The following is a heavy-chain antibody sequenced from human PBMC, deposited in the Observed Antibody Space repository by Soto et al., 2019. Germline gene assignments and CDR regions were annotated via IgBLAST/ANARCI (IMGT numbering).Heavy chain of an antibody. J-gene: IGHJ4*02. D-gene: IGHD3-10*01. V-gene: IGHV3-11*06. CDR2: VSGSSASHT. CDR1: GFTFSVYY. CDR3: ARATGYTYYYTSGSYWFDC. Sequence: PGVSLRLSCATSGFTFSVYYMSWIRQAPGKGLESISYVSGSSASHTNYADSVKDGFTVSRDNAKNSLFLQMNSLRAEDTAVYYCARATGYTYYYTSGSYWFDCWGQGTLVAVSS.